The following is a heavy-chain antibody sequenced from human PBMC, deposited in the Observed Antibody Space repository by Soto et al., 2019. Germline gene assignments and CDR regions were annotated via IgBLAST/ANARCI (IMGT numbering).Heavy chain of an antibody. CDR2: ISSSGSTI. Sequence: GSLRLSCAASGFTFSDYYMSWIRQAPGKGLEWVSYISSSGSTIYYADSVKGRFTISRDNAKNSLYLQMNSLRAEDTAVYYCARDPPYSSMPIDYWGHGTLVTVSS. V-gene: IGHV3-11*01. CDR1: GFTFSDYY. D-gene: IGHD6-13*01. CDR3: ARDPPYSSMPIDY. J-gene: IGHJ4*01.